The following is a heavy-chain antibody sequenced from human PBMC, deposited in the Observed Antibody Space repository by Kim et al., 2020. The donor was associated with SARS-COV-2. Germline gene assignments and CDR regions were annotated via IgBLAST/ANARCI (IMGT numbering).Heavy chain of an antibody. CDR2: ISGSGGST. CDR3: EKTGGIAVGGFDY. CDR1: GFTFSSYA. D-gene: IGHD6-19*01. V-gene: IGHV3-23*01. J-gene: IGHJ4*02. Sequence: GGSLRLSCAASGFTFSSYAMSWVRQAPGNGLEWVSAISGSGGSTYYADSVKGRFTISRDNSKNTLYLQMNSLRAEDTAVYYCEKTGGIAVGGFDYWGQGTLVTVSS.